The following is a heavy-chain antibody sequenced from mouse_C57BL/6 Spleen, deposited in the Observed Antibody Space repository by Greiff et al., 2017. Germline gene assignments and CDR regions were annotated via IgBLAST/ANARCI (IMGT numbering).Heavy chain of an antibody. CDR3: ARGGLSGFAY. J-gene: IGHJ3*01. V-gene: IGHV1-22*01. CDR2: INPNNGGT. Sequence: EVQLQQSGPELVKPGASVKMSCKASGYTFTDYHMNWVKQSHGKSLEWIGYINPNNGGTSYNQKFKGKATLTVNKSSSTAYMELRSLTSEDTAVYYCARGGLSGFAYWGQGTLVTVSA. CDR1: GYTFTDYH.